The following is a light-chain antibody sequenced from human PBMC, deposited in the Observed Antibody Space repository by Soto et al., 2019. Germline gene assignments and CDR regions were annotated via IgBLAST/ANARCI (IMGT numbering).Light chain of an antibody. V-gene: IGKV3-20*01. CDR1: QSVGKNY. CDR3: QQYAGSPLT. Sequence: IVLTQSPGTLSLSPGERATLSCRASQSVGKNYLAWFQQKLGQAPRLFIYDASNRATGIPDRFSGSGSGTDFTLTISRLEPEDFAVYYCQQYAGSPLTFGGGTKVEIK. J-gene: IGKJ4*01. CDR2: DAS.